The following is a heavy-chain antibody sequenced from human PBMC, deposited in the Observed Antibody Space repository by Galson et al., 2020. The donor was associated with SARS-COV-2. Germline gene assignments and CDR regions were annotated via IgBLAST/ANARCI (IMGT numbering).Heavy chain of an antibody. Sequence: GESLKISCQGSGYTFPAYWIGWVRQMPGKGLEWMGIIYPGDSDTRYSPSFQGHVTFSVDTASKTAYLQWDSLRASDTATYYCARRGSSGSSSCYYFDSWGPGSLVSVSS. D-gene: IGHD1-26*01. CDR2: IYPGDSDT. CDR1: GYTFPAYW. V-gene: IGHV5-51*01. J-gene: IGHJ4*02. CDR3: ARRGSSGSSSCYYFDS.